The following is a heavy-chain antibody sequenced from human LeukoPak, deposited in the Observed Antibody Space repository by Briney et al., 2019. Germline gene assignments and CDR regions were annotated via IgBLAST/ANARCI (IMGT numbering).Heavy chain of an antibody. J-gene: IGHJ4*02. D-gene: IGHD6-13*01. V-gene: IGHV3-30-3*01. CDR3: ARDLDVGAAAVFDC. CDR1: GFTFSSYA. Sequence: GGSLRLSCAASGFTFSSYAMHWVRQAPGKGLEWVAVISYGGSNKHYADSVKGRFTISRDNAKNSLYLQMNSLRAEDTAVYYCARDLDVGAAAVFDCWGQGTLVTVSS. CDR2: ISYGGSNK.